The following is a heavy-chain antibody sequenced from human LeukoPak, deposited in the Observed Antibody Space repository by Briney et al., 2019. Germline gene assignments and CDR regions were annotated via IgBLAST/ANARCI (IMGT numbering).Heavy chain of an antibody. Sequence: GGSLRLSCAASGFTFSSYWMSWVRQAPGKGLEWVSAISGSRGSTHYADSVKGWFTISRDNSKKTLYLQMNSLRAEDTAVYYCAKETSAAANWGQGTLVTVSS. J-gene: IGHJ4*02. D-gene: IGHD2-2*01. V-gene: IGHV3-23*01. CDR2: ISGSRGST. CDR1: GFTFSSYW. CDR3: AKETSAAAN.